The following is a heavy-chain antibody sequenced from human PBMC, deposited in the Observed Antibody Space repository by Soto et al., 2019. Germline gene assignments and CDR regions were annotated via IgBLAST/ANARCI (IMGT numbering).Heavy chain of an antibody. Sequence: GGSLRLSCAASGFTFSSSWMSWVRQAPGKGLEWVANIKQDGSEKFYVDSVKGRFTISRDNAKNSLYLQMNSLRAGDTAVYYCARDIVVVVAATEATSGFDSWGQGTLVTVSS. J-gene: IGHJ4*02. CDR3: ARDIVVVVAATEATSGFDS. CDR1: GFTFSSSW. CDR2: IKQDGSEK. D-gene: IGHD2-15*01. V-gene: IGHV3-7*01.